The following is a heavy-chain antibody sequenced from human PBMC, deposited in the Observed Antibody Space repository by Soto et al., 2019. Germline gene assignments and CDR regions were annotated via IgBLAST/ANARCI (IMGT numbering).Heavy chain of an antibody. Sequence: PGGSLRLSCAASGFTFSSNDMSWVRQAPGKGLEWVSGISVSGGNTYYADSVKGRFTISRDNSKNTLYLQMNSLRAEDTAVYYCARDRVESGYPEYFQHWGQGTLVTVSS. J-gene: IGHJ1*01. CDR1: GFTFSSND. V-gene: IGHV3-23*01. CDR3: ARDRVESGYPEYFQH. D-gene: IGHD3-22*01. CDR2: ISVSGGNT.